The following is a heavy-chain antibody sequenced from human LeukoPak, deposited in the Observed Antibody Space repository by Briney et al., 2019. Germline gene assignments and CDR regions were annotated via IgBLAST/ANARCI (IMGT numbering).Heavy chain of an antibody. CDR3: ARVEGGYYIYYFDY. CDR1: GGSISSSSYY. CDR2: MEYSGST. Sequence: SETLSLTCTVSGGSISSSSYYWGWIRQPPGKGLEWIGSMEYSGSTHYNPSLKSRVTISVDTSKNQFSLKLSSVTAADTAVYYCARVEGGYYIYYFDYWGQGTLVTVSS. V-gene: IGHV4-39*07. J-gene: IGHJ4*02. D-gene: IGHD2-15*01.